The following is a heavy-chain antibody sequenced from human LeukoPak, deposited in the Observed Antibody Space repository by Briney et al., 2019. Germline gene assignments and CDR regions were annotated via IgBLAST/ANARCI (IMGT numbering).Heavy chain of an antibody. CDR2: IKNDGSET. D-gene: IGHD6-19*01. Sequence: LTGGSLRLSCAVSGFNFRDHWMDRVRQAPGKGLEWVGHIKNDGSETYYLDSLKGRFSISRDNTNNALYLQMNSLRVEDTAVYYCVKNDGWFHLAQWGQGTLVTVSS. V-gene: IGHV3-7*03. CDR1: GFNFRDHW. CDR3: VKNDGWFHLAQ. J-gene: IGHJ4*02.